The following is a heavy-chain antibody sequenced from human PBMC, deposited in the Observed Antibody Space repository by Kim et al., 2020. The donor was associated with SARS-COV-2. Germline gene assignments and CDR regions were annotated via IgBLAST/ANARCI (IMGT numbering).Heavy chain of an antibody. Sequence: EGGATDPAAPVKGRFIISRDDSKNTPYLEMNSLKTEDTAIYYCTATRAYWGQGTLVTVSS. D-gene: IGHD1-26*01. J-gene: IGHJ4*02. V-gene: IGHV3-15*01. CDR3: TATRAY. CDR2: EGGAT.